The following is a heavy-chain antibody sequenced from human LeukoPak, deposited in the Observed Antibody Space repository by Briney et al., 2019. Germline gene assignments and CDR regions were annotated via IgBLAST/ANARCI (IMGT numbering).Heavy chain of an antibody. CDR3: ARISDGSFNGPLDY. V-gene: IGHV1-69*05. D-gene: IGHD5-24*01. CDR2: IIPIFGTA. CDR1: GGTFSSYT. J-gene: IGHJ4*02. Sequence: SVEVSCKASGGTFSSYTISWVRQAPGQGLEWMGGIIPIFGTANYAQKFQGRVTITTDESTSTAYMELSSLRSEDTAVYYCARISDGSFNGPLDYWGQGTLVTVSS.